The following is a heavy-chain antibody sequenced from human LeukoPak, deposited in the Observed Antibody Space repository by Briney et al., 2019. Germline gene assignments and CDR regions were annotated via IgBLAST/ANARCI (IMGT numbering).Heavy chain of an antibody. CDR2: ISGSGGST. Sequence: PGGSLRLSCAASGFTFSSYAMSWVRQAPGKGLEWVSAISGSGGSTYYADSVKGRFTISRDNSKNTLYLQMNSPRAEDTAVYYCAKGEGGGYSGPDYWGQGTLVTVSS. D-gene: IGHD1-26*01. J-gene: IGHJ4*02. CDR1: GFTFSSYA. V-gene: IGHV3-23*01. CDR3: AKGEGGGYSGPDY.